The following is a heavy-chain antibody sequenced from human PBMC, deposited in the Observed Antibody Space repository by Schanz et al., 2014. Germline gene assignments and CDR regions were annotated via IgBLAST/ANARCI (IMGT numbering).Heavy chain of an antibody. Sequence: QVQLVQSGAEVKKPGASVKVSCKASGGTFSSFGINWVRQAPGQGLEWMGRIIPSLGLAKYEQKFQDKVTITADTSTTTSYMELSGLRSEDTAVYYCARDRLECSAECYSEEVFEIWGQGTLVIVSS. CDR2: IIPSLGLA. J-gene: IGHJ4*02. V-gene: IGHV1-69*04. CDR1: GGTFSSFG. CDR3: ARDRLECSAECYSEEVFEI. D-gene: IGHD2-21*01.